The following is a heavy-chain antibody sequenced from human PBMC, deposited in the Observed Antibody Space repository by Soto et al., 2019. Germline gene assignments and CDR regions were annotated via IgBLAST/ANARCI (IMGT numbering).Heavy chain of an antibody. CDR2: IKSKTDGGTT. V-gene: IGHV3-15*07. Sequence: GGSLRLSCAASGFTFSNAWMNWVRQAPGKGLEWVGRIKSKTDGGTTDYAAPVKARFTISRDDSKNTLYLQMNSLKTEDTAVYYCTTVGVTGANYALDYYYGMDVWGQGTTVTVSS. CDR1: GFTFSNAW. CDR3: TTVGVTGANYALDYYYGMDV. D-gene: IGHD1-26*01. J-gene: IGHJ6*02.